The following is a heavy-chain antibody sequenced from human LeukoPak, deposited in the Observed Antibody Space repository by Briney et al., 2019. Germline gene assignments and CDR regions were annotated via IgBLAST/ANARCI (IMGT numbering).Heavy chain of an antibody. CDR1: GGTFSSYA. CDR3: AGQQRSFYSSSSP. J-gene: IGHJ5*02. D-gene: IGHD6-6*01. Sequence: SVKASCKASGGTFSSYAISWVRQAPGQGLEWMGGIIPIFGTANYAQKFQGRVTITANASTSTAYMELSSLRSEDTAVYYCAGQQRSFYSSSSPWGQGTLVTVSS. V-gene: IGHV1-69*13. CDR2: IIPIFGTA.